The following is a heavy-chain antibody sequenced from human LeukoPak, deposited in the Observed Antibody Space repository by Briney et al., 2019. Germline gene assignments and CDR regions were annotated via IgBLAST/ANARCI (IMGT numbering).Heavy chain of an antibody. J-gene: IGHJ4*02. V-gene: IGHV3-74*01. CDR3: ARDAPGNIALDY. CDR1: GFTFISYW. CDR2: INGYGSST. Sequence: GGSLRLSCAASGFTFISYWMHWVRQAPGKGLVWVSRINGYGSSTDFADSVKGRFTISRDNAKNTLYLQMNSLRAEDTAVYYCARDAPGNIALDYWGQGTLVTVSS. D-gene: IGHD1-14*01.